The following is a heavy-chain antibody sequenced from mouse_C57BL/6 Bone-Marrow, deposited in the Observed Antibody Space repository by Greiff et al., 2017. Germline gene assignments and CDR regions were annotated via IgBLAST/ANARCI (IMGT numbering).Heavy chain of an antibody. CDR1: GYTFTDYE. Sequence: VQLQQSGAELVRPGASVTLSCKASGYTFTDYEMHWVKQTPVHGLEWIGAIDPETGGTAYNHKFKGKAILTADKSSSTAYMELRSLTSEDSAVYYCTRNEMDYWGQGTSVTVSS. V-gene: IGHV1-15*01. CDR3: TRNEMDY. CDR2: IDPETGGT. J-gene: IGHJ4*01.